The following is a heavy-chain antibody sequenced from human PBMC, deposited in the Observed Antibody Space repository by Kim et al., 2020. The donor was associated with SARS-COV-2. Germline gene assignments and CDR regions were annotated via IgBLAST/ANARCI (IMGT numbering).Heavy chain of an antibody. V-gene: IGHV3-21*01. D-gene: IGHD2-21*01. CDR1: GFTFSSYS. Sequence: GGSLRLSCAASGFTFSSYSMNWVRQAPGKGLEWVSSISSSSSYIYYADSVKGRFTISRDNAKNSLYLQMNSLRAEDTAVYYCARDLSPQHIVVVIAGTDAFDIWGQGTMVTVSS. CDR3: ARDLSPQHIVVVIAGTDAFDI. J-gene: IGHJ3*02. CDR2: ISSSSSYI.